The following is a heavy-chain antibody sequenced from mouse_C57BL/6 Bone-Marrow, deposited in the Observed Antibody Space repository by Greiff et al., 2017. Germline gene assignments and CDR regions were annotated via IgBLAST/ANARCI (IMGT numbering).Heavy chain of an antibody. CDR2: IYPSDSET. CDR1: GYTFTSYW. J-gene: IGHJ2*01. Sequence: VQLQQPGAELVRPGSSVKLSCKASGYTFTSYWMDWVKQRPGQGLEWIGNIYPSDSETHYNQKFKDKATLTVDKSSSTAYMQLSSLTSEDSAVYYCAREHIYYGNHYFDYWGQGTTLTVSS. CDR3: AREHIYYGNHYFDY. D-gene: IGHD2-1*01. V-gene: IGHV1-61*01.